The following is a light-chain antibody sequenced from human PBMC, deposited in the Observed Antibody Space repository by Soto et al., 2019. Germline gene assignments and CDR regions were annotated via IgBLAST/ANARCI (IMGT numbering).Light chain of an antibody. CDR1: SGHSSYI. J-gene: IGLJ2*01. Sequence: QLVLTQSSSASASLGSSVKLTCTLSSGHSSYIIAWHQQQPGKAPRYLMKLEGSGTYNKGSGVPDRFSGSSSGADRYLTISHLQSEDEADFYCETWDSNIRVFGGGTKLTVL. V-gene: IGLV4-60*03. CDR3: ETWDSNIRV. CDR2: LEGSGTY.